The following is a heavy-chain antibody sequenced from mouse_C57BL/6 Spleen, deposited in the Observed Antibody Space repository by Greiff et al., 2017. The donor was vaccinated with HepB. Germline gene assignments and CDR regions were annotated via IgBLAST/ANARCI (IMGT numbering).Heavy chain of an antibody. D-gene: IGHD1-1*01. Sequence: EVQLQQSGPELVKPGASVKISCKASGYSFTDYNMNWVKQSNGKSLELIGVINPNYGTTSYNQKFKGKATLTVDQSSSTAYMQLNSLTSEDSAVYYCARYEDYYGSSYHWYFDVWGTGTTVTVSS. CDR2: INPNYGTT. J-gene: IGHJ1*03. CDR3: ARYEDYYGSSYHWYFDV. CDR1: GYSFTDYN. V-gene: IGHV1-39*01.